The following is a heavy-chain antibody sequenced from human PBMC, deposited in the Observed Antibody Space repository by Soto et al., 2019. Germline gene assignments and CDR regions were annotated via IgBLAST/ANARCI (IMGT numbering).Heavy chain of an antibody. J-gene: IGHJ4*02. Sequence: SDTLSLTFTVSGGSISSYYWSWIRQPPGKGLEWIGYIYYSGSTNYNPSLKSRVTISVDTSKNQFSLKMSSVTAADTAVYYCARGPYAENVHYSGQGALDIVSS. D-gene: IGHD2-8*01. V-gene: IGHV4-59*01. CDR3: ARGPYAENVHY. CDR1: GGSISSYY. CDR2: IYYSGST.